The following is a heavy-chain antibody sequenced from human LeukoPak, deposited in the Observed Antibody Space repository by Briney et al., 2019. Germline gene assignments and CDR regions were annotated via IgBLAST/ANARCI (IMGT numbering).Heavy chain of an antibody. Sequence: GGSLRLSCAASGFTFSSYYMHWVRHAPGKGLLWVSRINGDGSSTKYADSVKGRFTISRDNAKNTLYLQMNSLRAEDTSVYYCAQGGSPGAFDYWGQGTLVTVSS. J-gene: IGHJ4*02. D-gene: IGHD1-26*01. CDR1: GFTFSSYY. CDR2: INGDGSST. CDR3: AQGGSPGAFDY. V-gene: IGHV3-74*01.